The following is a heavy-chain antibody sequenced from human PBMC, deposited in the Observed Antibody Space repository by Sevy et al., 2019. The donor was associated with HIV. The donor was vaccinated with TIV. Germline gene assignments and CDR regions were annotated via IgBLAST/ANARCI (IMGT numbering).Heavy chain of an antibody. V-gene: IGHV1-2*06. D-gene: IGHD1-26*01. CDR2: IKPSGGAP. Sequence: ASVKVSCKASGYTFTDYWIHWVRQAPGQGLEWMGRIKPSGGAPNYARMFQDRITVTSDTSITTAYLELNYPSSDDTAVYYCARTIVSGTMVDIDYWGQGTLVTVSS. J-gene: IGHJ4*02. CDR3: ARTIVSGTMVDIDY. CDR1: GYTFTDYW.